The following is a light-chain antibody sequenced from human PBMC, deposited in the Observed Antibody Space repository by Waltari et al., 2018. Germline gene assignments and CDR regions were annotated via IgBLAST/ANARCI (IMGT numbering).Light chain of an antibody. CDR1: QTVNMW. Sequence: EIQMFQSTSTLCASVVDKLTITCRASQTVNMWLAWYQQKPGKAPKLLIYKTSSLESGVPFRFSGSGSGTEFTLTISSLQPDDFATYYCQQYNTYFTFGPGTKVDIK. J-gene: IGKJ3*01. V-gene: IGKV1-5*03. CDR2: KTS. CDR3: QQYNTYFT.